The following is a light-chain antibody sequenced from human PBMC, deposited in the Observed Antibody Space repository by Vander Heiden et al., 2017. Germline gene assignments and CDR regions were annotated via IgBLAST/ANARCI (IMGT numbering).Light chain of an antibody. V-gene: IGLV3-19*01. Sequence: SSELTQDPAVSVALGQTVRITCQGDSLRSYYASWYQQKPGQAPVLVIYDKNNRPSGIPDRFSGSGSGNTASLTITGAQAEDEGDYYCNCRGISGLHWVFGGGTKLTVL. CDR3: NCRGISGLHWV. CDR1: SLRSYY. CDR2: DKN. J-gene: IGLJ3*02.